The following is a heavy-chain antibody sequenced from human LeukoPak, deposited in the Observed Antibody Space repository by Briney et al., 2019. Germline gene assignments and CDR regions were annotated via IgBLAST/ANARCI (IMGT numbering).Heavy chain of an antibody. CDR3: ARGVYCSGGSCSEYFQH. CDR1: GGTFSSYA. J-gene: IGHJ1*01. Sequence: SVKVSCKASGGTFSSYAISWVRQAPGQGLEWMGRIIPILGIANYAQKFQGRITITADKSTSTAYMELSSLRSEDTAVYYCARGVYCSGGSCSEYFQHWGQGTLVTVSS. D-gene: IGHD2-15*01. V-gene: IGHV1-69*04. CDR2: IIPILGIA.